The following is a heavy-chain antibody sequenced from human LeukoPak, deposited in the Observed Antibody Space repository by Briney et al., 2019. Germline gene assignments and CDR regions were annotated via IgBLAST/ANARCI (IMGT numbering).Heavy chain of an antibody. Sequence: GGSLRLSCVASGFTFSTYTMTWVRQAPGKGLECVSTINGRGGDTYYADSVKGRFTISRDNSRNTVYLQMNSLRAEDTAVYYCAKDRAGTPWADWGQGTLVTVSS. CDR3: AKDRAGTPWAD. CDR2: INGRGGDT. V-gene: IGHV3-23*01. CDR1: GFTFSTYT. J-gene: IGHJ4*02. D-gene: IGHD1-1*01.